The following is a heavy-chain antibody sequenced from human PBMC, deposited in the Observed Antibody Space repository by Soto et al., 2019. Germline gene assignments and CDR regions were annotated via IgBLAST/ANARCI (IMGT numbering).Heavy chain of an antibody. CDR1: GYTFTSYD. CDR3: ARGAHDFGSGYVVRPRPRGRNNWFDS. D-gene: IGHD3-3*01. CDR2: MNPNSGNT. V-gene: IGHV1-8*01. Sequence: QVQLVQSGAEVKKPVASVKVSCKASGYTFTSYDINWVRQATGQGLEWMGWMNPNSGNTGYAQKFQGRVTMTRNTSIGTAYMELSSPRSEDTAVYYCARGAHDFGSGYVVRPRPRGRNNWFDSWGQGTLVTVSS. J-gene: IGHJ5*01.